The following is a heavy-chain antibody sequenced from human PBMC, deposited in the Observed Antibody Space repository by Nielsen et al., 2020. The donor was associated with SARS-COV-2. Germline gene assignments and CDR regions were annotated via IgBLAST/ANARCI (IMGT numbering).Heavy chain of an antibody. J-gene: IGHJ4*02. CDR2: IYSGGST. CDR1: GFTFSSYS. D-gene: IGHD6-13*01. Sequence: GESLKISCAASGFTFSSYSMNWVRQAPGKGLEWVSVIYSGGSTYYADSVKGRFTISRDNSKNTLYLQMNSLRAEDTAVYYCARGQQLPDYWGQGTLVTVSS. V-gene: IGHV3-66*01. CDR3: ARGQQLPDY.